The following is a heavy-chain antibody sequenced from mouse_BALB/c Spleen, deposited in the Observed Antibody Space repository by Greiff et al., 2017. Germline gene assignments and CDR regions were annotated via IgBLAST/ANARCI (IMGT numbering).Heavy chain of an antibody. D-gene: IGHD2-4*01. J-gene: IGHJ3*01. V-gene: IGHV3-8*02. Sequence: EVNVVESGPSLVKPSQTLSLTCSVTGDSITSGYWNWIRKFPGNKLEYMGYISYSGSTYYNPSLKSRISITRDTSKNQYYLQLNSVTTEDTATYYCARYDDYDASFAYWGQGTLVTVSA. CDR2: ISYSGST. CDR1: GDSITSGY. CDR3: ARYDDYDASFAY.